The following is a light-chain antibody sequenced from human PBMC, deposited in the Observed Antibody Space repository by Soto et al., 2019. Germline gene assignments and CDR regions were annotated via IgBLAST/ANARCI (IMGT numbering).Light chain of an antibody. CDR2: GAS. J-gene: IGKJ2*03. CDR3: HQYGRSPMHS. V-gene: IGKV3-20*01. Sequence: EIVLTQSPGTLSLSPGERATLSCRASQSVSSDYLAWYQQKPGQAPRLLIYGASSRAAGIPDRFSGSGSGTDFTLTISRLGPEDFAVYYCHQYGRSPMHSFGQGTKLEIK. CDR1: QSVSSDY.